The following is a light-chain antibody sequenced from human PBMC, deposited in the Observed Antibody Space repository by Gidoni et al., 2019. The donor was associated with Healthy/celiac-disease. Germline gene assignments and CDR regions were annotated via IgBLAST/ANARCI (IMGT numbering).Light chain of an antibody. V-gene: IGKV1-5*01. CDR2: DAS. CDR1: QSISSW. Sequence: DIQMTQSPSTLSASVGDRVTITCRASQSISSWLAWYQQKPGKAPKLLIYDASSLESGVPARFSGSGSGTEFTLTISSLQPDDFATYYCQQYSSYPYTFGQGTKLEIK. CDR3: QQYSSYPYT. J-gene: IGKJ2*01.